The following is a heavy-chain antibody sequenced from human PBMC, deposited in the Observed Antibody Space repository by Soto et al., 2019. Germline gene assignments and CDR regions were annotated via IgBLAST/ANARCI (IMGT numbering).Heavy chain of an antibody. CDR1: GFTFSSYS. Sequence: GGSLRLSCAASGFTFSSYSMNWVRQAPGKGLEWVSYISSSSSTIYYADSVKGRFTISRDTAKNSLYLQMNSLRAEDTAVYYCARDQIAAGPNWFDPWGQGTLVTVSS. CDR2: ISSSSSTI. J-gene: IGHJ5*02. CDR3: ARDQIAAGPNWFDP. D-gene: IGHD6-13*01. V-gene: IGHV3-48*04.